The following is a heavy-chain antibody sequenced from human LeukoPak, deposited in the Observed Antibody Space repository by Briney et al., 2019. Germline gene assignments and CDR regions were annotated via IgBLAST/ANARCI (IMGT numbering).Heavy chain of an antibody. CDR2: ISSSSSYI. V-gene: IGHV3-21*01. D-gene: IGHD3-3*01. CDR3: ARAKAGGTIFGVVIYPPYYYGMDV. J-gene: IGHJ6*02. Sequence: GGSLRLSCAASGFTFSSYAMSWVRQAPGKGLEWVSSISSSSSYIYYADSVKGRFTISRDNAKNSLYLQMNSLRAEDTAVYYCARAKAGGTIFGVVIYPPYYYGMDVWGQGTTVTVSS. CDR1: GFTFSSYA.